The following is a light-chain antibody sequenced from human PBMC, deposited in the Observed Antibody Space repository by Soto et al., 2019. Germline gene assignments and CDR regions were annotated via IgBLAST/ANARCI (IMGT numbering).Light chain of an antibody. Sequence: DIQMTQSPSTLSASVGDRVTITCRASQSITTWLAWYQQQPGKAPKVLIYDASSLESGVPSRFSGSGFGTEFTLTLGSLQPADFAIYYCQHYRSYPLTFGGGTKVEIK. V-gene: IGKV1-5*01. J-gene: IGKJ4*01. CDR2: DAS. CDR1: QSITTW. CDR3: QHYRSYPLT.